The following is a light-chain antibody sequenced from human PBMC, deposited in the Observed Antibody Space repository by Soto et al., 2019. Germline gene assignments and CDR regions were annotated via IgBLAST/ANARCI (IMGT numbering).Light chain of an antibody. CDR1: QAISTS. CDR2: GAS. V-gene: IGKV1-8*01. CDR3: QQNYSYPRT. Sequence: AIRMTQSPSSFSASTGDRVTITCRASQAISTSLDWYQQKPGRAPKLLIYGASTLQSGVPSRFSGSGSGTDFTLTISWLQSEDFATYYCQQNYSYPRTFGQGTKVEIK. J-gene: IGKJ1*01.